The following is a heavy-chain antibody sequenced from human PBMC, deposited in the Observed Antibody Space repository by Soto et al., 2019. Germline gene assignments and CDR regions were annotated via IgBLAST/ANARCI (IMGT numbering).Heavy chain of an antibody. J-gene: IGHJ4*02. V-gene: IGHV4-59*01. CDR3: ARTIHYDFWSGYRFDY. CDR1: GGSISSYY. D-gene: IGHD3-3*01. CDR2: IYYSGST. Sequence: SETLSLTCTVSGGSISSYYSNWLRQPPGKGLEWIGYIYYSGSTNYNPSLKSRVTISVDTSKNQFSLKLSSVTAADTAVYYCARTIHYDFWSGYRFDYWGQGTLVTVSS.